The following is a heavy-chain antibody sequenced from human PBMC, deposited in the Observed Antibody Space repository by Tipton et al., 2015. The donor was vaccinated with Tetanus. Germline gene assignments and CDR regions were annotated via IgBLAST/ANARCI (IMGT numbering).Heavy chain of an antibody. CDR3: ATSGIGGSGYRVGY. CDR1: GLFFKNAW. CDR2: IKNKADGGTT. J-gene: IGHJ4*02. D-gene: IGHD3-9*01. V-gene: IGHV3-15*07. Sequence: SLRLSCTTSGLFFKNAWMNWVRQAPGKGLEWAGGIKNKADGGTTDYSARVKDRFSISRDDSKDTLFLQMNSLKTGDRAVYYCATSGIGGSGYRVGYWGRGTLVVVSS.